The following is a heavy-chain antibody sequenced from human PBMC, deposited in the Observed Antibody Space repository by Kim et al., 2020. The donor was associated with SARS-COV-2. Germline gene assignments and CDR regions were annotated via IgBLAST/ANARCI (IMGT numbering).Heavy chain of an antibody. Sequence: FGTANYAQKFQGRVTITADESTSTAYMELSSLRSEDTAVYYCAKGGEQGYWGQGTLVTVSS. J-gene: IGHJ4*02. CDR2: FGTA. D-gene: IGHD3-16*01. CDR3: AKGGEQGY. V-gene: IGHV1-69*01.